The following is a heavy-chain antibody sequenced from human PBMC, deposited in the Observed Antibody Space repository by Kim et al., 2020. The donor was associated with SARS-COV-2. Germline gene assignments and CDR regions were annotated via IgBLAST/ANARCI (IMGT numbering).Heavy chain of an antibody. J-gene: IGHJ6*02. D-gene: IGHD3-10*01. CDR1: GFTFSSYG. V-gene: IGHV3-30*18. CDR3: AKDPTDYYGSGSYRSGAKGYYYYGMDV. CDR2: ISYDGSNT. Sequence: GGSLRLSCAASGFTFSSYGMHWVRQAPGKGLEWVAVISYDGSNTYYADSVKGRFTISRDNSKNTLYLQMNSPRAEDTAVYYCAKDPTDYYGSGSYRSGAKGYYYYGMDVWGQGTTVTVSS.